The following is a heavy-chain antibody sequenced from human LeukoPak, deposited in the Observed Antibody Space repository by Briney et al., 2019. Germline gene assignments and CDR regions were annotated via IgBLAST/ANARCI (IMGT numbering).Heavy chain of an antibody. CDR3: AKDSDFWSGHPYYFDY. CDR2: IRYDGSNK. V-gene: IGHV3-30*02. D-gene: IGHD3-3*01. CDR1: GFTFSSYS. Sequence: GGSLRLSCAASGFTFSSYSMNWVRQAPGKGLEWVAFIRYDGSNKYYADSVKGRFTISRDNSKNTLYLQMNSLRAEDTAVYYCAKDSDFWSGHPYYFDYWGQGTLVTVSS. J-gene: IGHJ4*02.